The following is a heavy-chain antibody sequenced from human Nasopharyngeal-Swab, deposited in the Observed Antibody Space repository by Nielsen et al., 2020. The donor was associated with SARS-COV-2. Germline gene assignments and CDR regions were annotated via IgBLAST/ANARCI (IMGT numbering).Heavy chain of an antibody. V-gene: IGHV1-2*06. CDR2: INPNSGGT. D-gene: IGHD6-19*01. Sequence: ASVTVSCKASGYTFTLYYMHCVRQAPGQGLEWMGRINPNSGGTNYAQKFQGRVTMTRDTSISTAYMELSRLRSDDTAVYYCARVLYSSGGWFDPWGQGTLVTVSS. CDR1: GYTFTLYY. CDR3: ARVLYSSGGWFDP. J-gene: IGHJ5*02.